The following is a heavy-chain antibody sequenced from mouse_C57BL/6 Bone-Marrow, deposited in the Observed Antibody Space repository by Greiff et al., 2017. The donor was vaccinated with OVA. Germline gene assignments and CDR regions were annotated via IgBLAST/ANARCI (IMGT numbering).Heavy chain of an antibody. V-gene: IGHV1-39*01. CDR1: GYSFPDYN. CDR2: INPNYGTT. J-gene: IGHJ1*03. CDR3: AFGDGRDYKYFDA. D-gene: IGHD2-4*01. Sequence: EVQLQQSGPWLVKPGASLTISCKASGYSFPDYNMHWVYQANEKSLEWIGVINPNYGTTSYNQKFKGKATLTVDQSSSTAYMQLNSLTSEDSAVYYCAFGDGRDYKYFDAWGTGAPVTASS.